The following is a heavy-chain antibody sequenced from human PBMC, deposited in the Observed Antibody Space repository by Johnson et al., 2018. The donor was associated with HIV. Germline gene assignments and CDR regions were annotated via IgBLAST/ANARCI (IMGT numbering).Heavy chain of an antibody. V-gene: IGHV3-23*04. J-gene: IGHJ3*02. D-gene: IGHD3-16*01. Sequence: VQLVESGGGLVQPGGSLRLSCAASGFTFSSYAVSWVRQAPGKGLEWVSGASGSGGTTYYADSVKGRFTISRDNARDTLYLQMNSLRAEDTAVYYCARGGGGGAIDIWGQGTMVIVSS. CDR3: ARGGGGGAIDI. CDR2: ASGSGGTT. CDR1: GFTFSSYA.